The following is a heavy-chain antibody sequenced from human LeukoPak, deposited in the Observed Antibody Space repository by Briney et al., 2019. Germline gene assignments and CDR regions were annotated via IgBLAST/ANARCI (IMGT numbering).Heavy chain of an antibody. CDR3: AREGSEGFDP. Sequence: SETLSLTCTVSGDSLRSSPYYWGWIRQPPGKGLEWIGCIYYNGSTYYNPSLKSRVTISVDTSKNQFSLKLSSVTAADTAVYYCAREGSEGFDPWGQGTLVTVSS. CDR1: GDSLRSSPYY. J-gene: IGHJ5*02. D-gene: IGHD3-10*01. V-gene: IGHV4-39*07. CDR2: IYYNGST.